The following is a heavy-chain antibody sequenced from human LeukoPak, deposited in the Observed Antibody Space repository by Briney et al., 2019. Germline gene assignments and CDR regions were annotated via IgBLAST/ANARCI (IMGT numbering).Heavy chain of an antibody. D-gene: IGHD6-19*01. CDR2: IYTSGRT. Sequence: PSETLSLTCTLSAGSISSFYWSWIRQPAGKGLEWIGRIYTSGRTNYNTSPKSRVTMSVDTSKNQFSLKLSSVTAADTAVYYCARDSRGWLNWCDPWGQGTLVTVSS. V-gene: IGHV4-4*07. CDR3: ARDSRGWLNWCDP. J-gene: IGHJ5*02. CDR1: AGSISSFY.